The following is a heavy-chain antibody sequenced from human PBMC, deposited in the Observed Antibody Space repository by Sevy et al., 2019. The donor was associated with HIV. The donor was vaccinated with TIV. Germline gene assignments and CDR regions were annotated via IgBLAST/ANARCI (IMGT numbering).Heavy chain of an antibody. J-gene: IGHJ4*02. CDR1: GFTFSSYG. D-gene: IGHD3-3*01. CDR2: ISYDGTNK. V-gene: IGHV3-30*18. Sequence: GGSLRLSCAASGFTFSSYGMHWVRQAPGKGLEWVAVISYDGTNKYYADSVKGRFTISRDNSKNTLSLQMNSLRADDTAVYYCANDFRSSYFDFWSGYAPFNWGQRNMVTVSS. CDR3: ANDFRSSYFDFWSGYAPFN.